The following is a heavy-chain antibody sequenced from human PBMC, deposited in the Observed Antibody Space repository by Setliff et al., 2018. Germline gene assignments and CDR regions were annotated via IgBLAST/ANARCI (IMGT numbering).Heavy chain of an antibody. CDR1: GFSLRSSGMA. D-gene: IGHD2-21*01. V-gene: IGHV2-5*02. CDR2: IYWDDVK. Sequence: SGPTLVNPTQTLTLTCSFSGFSLRSSGMAVGWIRQPPGKALEWLALIYWDDVKRYSPFLKNRCTITQDTSKNQVVLTLTNMDPVDTATSYCAHRGGSCASSLYYFAVWGQGTLVTVSS. CDR3: AHRGGSCASSLYYFAV. J-gene: IGHJ4*02.